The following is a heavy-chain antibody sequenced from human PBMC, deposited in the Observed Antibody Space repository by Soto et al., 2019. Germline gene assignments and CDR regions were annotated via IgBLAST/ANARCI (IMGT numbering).Heavy chain of an antibody. J-gene: IGHJ3*02. CDR2: ISGSGGTT. V-gene: IGHV3-23*01. CDR1: GFTFSSYA. D-gene: IGHD6-19*01. CDR3: AKTANGWFSAFDI. Sequence: GGSLRLSCAASGFTFSSYAMSWVRQAPGKGLEWVSAISGSGGTTYYADSVKGRFTFSRDNSKNTLYLQMNSLRAEDTAVYYCAKTANGWFSAFDICGQGTMVTFSS.